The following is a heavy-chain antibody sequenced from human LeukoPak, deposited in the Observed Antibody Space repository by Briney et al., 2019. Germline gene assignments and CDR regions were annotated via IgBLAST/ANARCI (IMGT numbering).Heavy chain of an antibody. CDR3: VKGGGPGPYTFDI. CDR1: GFSFSGYG. V-gene: IGHV3-30*02. D-gene: IGHD1-26*01. J-gene: IGHJ3*02. CDR2: IRYDGSNE. Sequence: GGSLRLSCAASGFSFSGYGMHWVRQAPGKGLEWVAFIRYDGSNEYYADSVKGRFTISRDNAENTLYLQMNSLRAEDTAVYYCVKGGGPGPYTFDIWGQGTLVTVSS.